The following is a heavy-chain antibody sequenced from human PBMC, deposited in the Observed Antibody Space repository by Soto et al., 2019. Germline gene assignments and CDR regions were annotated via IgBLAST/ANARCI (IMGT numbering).Heavy chain of an antibody. V-gene: IGHV3-30*18. CDR2: ISYDGSNK. CDR1: GFTFSSYG. J-gene: IGHJ3*02. CDR3: ANDVVGAFDI. Sequence: QVQLVESGGGVVQPGRSLRLSCAASGFTFSSYGMHWVRQAPGKGLEWVAVISYDGSNKYYADSVKGRFTISRDNSKNSLYLQSNCLRAEVMAVYFCANDVVGAFDILGQGTMVAVSS.